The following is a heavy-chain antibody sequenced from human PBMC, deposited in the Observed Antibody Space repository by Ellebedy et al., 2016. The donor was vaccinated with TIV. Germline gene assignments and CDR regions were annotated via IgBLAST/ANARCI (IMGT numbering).Heavy chain of an antibody. V-gene: IGHV3-48*04. J-gene: IGHJ3*02. CDR2: MSGSTITT. D-gene: IGHD7-27*01. Sequence: GESLKISCAASGFSFSSYSMNWVRQAPGKGLEWVSYMSGSTITTYYADSVKGRFTISRDNAKNSLYLQMNSLRAEDTAVYYCARDMAWGNERVIGAFDIWGQGTMVTVSS. CDR3: ARDMAWGNERVIGAFDI. CDR1: GFSFSSYS.